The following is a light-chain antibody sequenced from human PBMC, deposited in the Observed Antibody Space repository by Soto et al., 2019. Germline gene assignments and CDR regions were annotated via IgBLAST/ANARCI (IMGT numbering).Light chain of an antibody. CDR1: QILVARDDGNMY. J-gene: IGKJ4*01. CDR3: MQRLEFPLT. Sequence: EIVMTHTPLSLPVTPGEPASISCRSSQILVARDDGNMYLDWYVQKPGQSPQLLIYTVSYRAPGVPDRFSGIGSGTDFTLKISRVEADDVGVYYCMQRLEFPLTFGGGTKVDIK. CDR2: TVS. V-gene: IGKV2-40*01.